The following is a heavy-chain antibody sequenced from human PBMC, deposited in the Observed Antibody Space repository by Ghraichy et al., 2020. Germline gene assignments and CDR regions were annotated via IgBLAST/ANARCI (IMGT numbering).Heavy chain of an antibody. CDR1: GGSISSGDYY. D-gene: IGHD1-26*01. Sequence: SETLSLTCTVSGGSISSGDYYWGWIRQPPGKGLEWIGSIYYSGSTYYDPSLKSRVTISVDTSKNQFSLKLSSVTAADTAVYYCARASSGTYLRSYDYWGQGTLVTVSS. J-gene: IGHJ4*02. CDR3: ARASSGTYLRSYDY. V-gene: IGHV4-39*01. CDR2: IYYSGST.